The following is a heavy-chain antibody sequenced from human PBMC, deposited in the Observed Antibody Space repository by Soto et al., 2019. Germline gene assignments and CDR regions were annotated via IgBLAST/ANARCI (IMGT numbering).Heavy chain of an antibody. CDR3: ARGLLGRIFGVVMFYYYYGMGV. V-gene: IGHV4-34*01. D-gene: IGHD3-3*01. J-gene: IGHJ6*02. Sequence: LSLTCAVYGGSFSGYYWSWIRQPPGKGLEWIGEINHSGSTNYNPSLKSRVTISVDTSKNQFSLKLSSVTAADTAVYYCARGLLGRIFGVVMFYYYYGMGVWGPGTTVTVSS. CDR1: GGSFSGYY. CDR2: INHSGST.